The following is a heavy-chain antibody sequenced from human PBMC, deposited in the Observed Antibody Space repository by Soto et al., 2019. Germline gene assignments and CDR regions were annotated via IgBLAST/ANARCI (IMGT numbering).Heavy chain of an antibody. J-gene: IGHJ6*02. CDR2: ISYDGSNK. Sequence: PGGSLRLSCAASGFTFSSYGMHWVRQAPGKGLEWVAVISYDGSNKYCADSVKGRFTISRDNSKNTLYLQMNSLRAEDTAVYYCAKDGGDYDFWSGYYQGYYYYGMDVWGQGTTVTVSS. V-gene: IGHV3-30*18. D-gene: IGHD3-3*01. CDR1: GFTFSSYG. CDR3: AKDGGDYDFWSGYYQGYYYYGMDV.